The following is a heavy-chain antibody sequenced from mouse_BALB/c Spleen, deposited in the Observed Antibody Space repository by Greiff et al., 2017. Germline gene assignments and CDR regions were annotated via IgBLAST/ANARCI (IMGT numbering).Heavy chain of an antibody. CDR3: ARRGYYGSSPTYFDV. D-gene: IGHD1-1*01. CDR1: GYAFSSYW. V-gene: IGHV1-80*01. Sequence: VQLQQSGAELVRPGSSVKISCKASGYAFSSYWMNWVKQRPGQGLEWIGQIYPGDGDTNYNGKFKGKATLTADKSSSTAYMQLSSLTSEDSAVYFCARRGYYGSSPTYFDVWGAGTTVTVSS. CDR2: IYPGDGDT. J-gene: IGHJ1*01.